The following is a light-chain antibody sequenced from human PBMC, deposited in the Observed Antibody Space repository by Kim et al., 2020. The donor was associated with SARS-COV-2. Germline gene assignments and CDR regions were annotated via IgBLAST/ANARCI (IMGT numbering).Light chain of an antibody. Sequence: ASVGDRVSVTWRSSQGISHHLAWFQQSPGKAPKSLISGASSLQSGVPSKFSGSGSGTDFTLTISSLQPEDFATYYCQQYNDYPWTFGQGTKVDIK. CDR3: QQYNDYPWT. J-gene: IGKJ1*01. V-gene: IGKV1-16*02. CDR2: GAS. CDR1: QGISHH.